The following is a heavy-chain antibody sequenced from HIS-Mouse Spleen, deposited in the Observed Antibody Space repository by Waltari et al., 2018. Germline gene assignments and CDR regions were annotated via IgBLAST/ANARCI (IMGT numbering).Heavy chain of an antibody. CDR1: GFTFSSSA. D-gene: IGHD6-13*01. CDR2: ISYDGSNK. CDR3: ARDRIAAAGARTRFDY. V-gene: IGHV3-30-3*01. J-gene: IGHJ4*02. Sequence: QVQLVESGGGVVQPGRSLSLSCAASGFTFSSSAMHWVRPAPGKGLEWVAVISYDGSNKYYADSVKGRFTISRDNSKNTLYLQMNSLRAEDTAVYYCARDRIAAAGARTRFDYWGQGTLVTVSS.